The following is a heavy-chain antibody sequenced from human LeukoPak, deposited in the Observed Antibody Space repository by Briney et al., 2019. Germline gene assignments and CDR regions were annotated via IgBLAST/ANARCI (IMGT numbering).Heavy chain of an antibody. V-gene: IGHV3-7*01. J-gene: IGHJ6*03. CDR1: GFTFSNYG. Sequence: GGSLRLSCAASGFTFSNYGMHWVRQAPGKGLEWVANIKQDGSEKYYVDSVKVRFTISRDNAKNSLYLQMNSLRAEDTAVYHCAKRFGSGSYYNVWYYYYYMDVWGKGTTVTVSS. D-gene: IGHD3-10*01. CDR2: IKQDGSEK. CDR3: AKRFGSGSYYNVWYYYYYMDV.